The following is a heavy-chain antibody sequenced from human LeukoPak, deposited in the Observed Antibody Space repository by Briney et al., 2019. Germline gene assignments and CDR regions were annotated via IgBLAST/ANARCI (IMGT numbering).Heavy chain of an antibody. CDR1: GFDFGAYG. D-gene: IGHD3-3*01. J-gene: IGHJ4*02. CDR2: VRYDGADK. Sequence: GGSLRLSCAASGFDFGAYGMHWVRQAPGKGLEWVAFVRYDGADKYYADSVRGRFTISRDDSDKTLYLRMNSLRTEDTAVYYCAKEFLERLHLDYWGQGTLVTVSS. CDR3: AKEFLERLHLDY. V-gene: IGHV3-30*02.